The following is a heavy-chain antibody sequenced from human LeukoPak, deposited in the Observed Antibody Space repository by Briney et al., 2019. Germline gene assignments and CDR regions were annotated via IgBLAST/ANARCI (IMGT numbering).Heavy chain of an antibody. V-gene: IGHV4-34*01. CDR1: GGSFRGYY. CDR2: INHSGST. Sequence: PSQTLCLTCAVYGGSFRGYYWSWIRQPPGKGREWFGEINHSGSTNYYPAPQSQSTKSVDTPKNQISLKPSTGTAADTAVYYCVGAPGVGRAFFDYGGKGTLVTASS. J-gene: IGHJ4*02. D-gene: IGHD1-26*01. CDR3: VGAPGVGRAFFDY.